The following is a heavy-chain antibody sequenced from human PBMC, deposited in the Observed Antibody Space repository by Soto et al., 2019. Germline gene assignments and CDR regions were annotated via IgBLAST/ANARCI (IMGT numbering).Heavy chain of an antibody. V-gene: IGHV3-30*18. CDR2: ISYDGSNE. CDR1: GFTFSTYG. J-gene: IGHJ4*02. D-gene: IGHD3-10*01. Sequence: QVQLVESGGGVVQPGRSLRLSCAASGFTFSTYGMHWVRQAPGKGLEWVAVISYDGSNEYYADSVQGRFTISRDNSKNSLYLQLNSLRAEDTAVYYCAKRDGSGRYYSDYWGQGTLVTVSS. CDR3: AKRDGSGRYYSDY.